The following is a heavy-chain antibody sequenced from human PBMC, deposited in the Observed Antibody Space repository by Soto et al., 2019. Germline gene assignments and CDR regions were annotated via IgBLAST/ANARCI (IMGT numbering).Heavy chain of an antibody. Sequence: EVQLVESAGGLVKPGGSLRLSCVASGFSFNEAWMNWVRQAPGEGLAWVGRSKTSAGGGATDYAAPVQGRFTISRDESKYALYLHMNSLRTEDTAMYYCTTGSVEVIWGQGTTVPVYS. D-gene: IGHD2-15*01. CDR2: SKTSAGGGAT. CDR1: GFSFNEAW. J-gene: IGHJ6*02. V-gene: IGHV3-15*07. CDR3: TTGSVEVI.